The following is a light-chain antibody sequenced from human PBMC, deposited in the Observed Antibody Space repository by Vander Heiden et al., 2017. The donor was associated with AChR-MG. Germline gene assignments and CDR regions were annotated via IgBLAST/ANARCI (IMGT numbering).Light chain of an antibody. CDR3: QQYNSYSWT. CDR2: DTS. V-gene: IGKV1-5*01. J-gene: IGKJ1*01. Sequence: DIQMTQSPSTLYASVGDRVTITCRASQIISSWLAWYQQKPGKAPKLLIFDTSSLESGVPSRFSGGGTGTEFTLTISSLQPDDFATYYCQQYNSYSWTFGQGTKVEIK. CDR1: QIISSW.